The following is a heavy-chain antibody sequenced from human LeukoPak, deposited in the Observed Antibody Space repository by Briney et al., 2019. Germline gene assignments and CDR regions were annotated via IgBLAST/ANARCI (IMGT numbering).Heavy chain of an antibody. Sequence: SETLSLTCTVSGGSISSSSYYWGWIRQPPGKGLEWIGSIYYSGSTYYNPSLKGRVTISVDTSKNQFSLKLSSVTAADTAVYYCASTIFGVVRGNWFDPWGQGTLVTVSS. CDR2: IYYSGST. CDR1: GGSISSSSYY. D-gene: IGHD3-3*01. CDR3: ASTIFGVVRGNWFDP. V-gene: IGHV4-39*01. J-gene: IGHJ5*02.